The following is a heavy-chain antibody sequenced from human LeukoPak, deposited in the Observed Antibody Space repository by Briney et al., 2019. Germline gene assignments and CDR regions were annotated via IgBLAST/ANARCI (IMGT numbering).Heavy chain of an antibody. CDR3: AKERSPDIVVVPAPAGY. Sequence: GRSLRLSCAASGFTFTIHAVHWVRQAPGKGLEWVAVTDGTNKIYSDSVRGRFTISRDNSKNTLYLQMNSLRAEDTAVYYCAKERSPDIVVVPAPAGYWGQGTLVTVSS. CDR2: TDGTNK. V-gene: IGHV3-30-3*01. CDR1: GFTFTIHA. D-gene: IGHD2-2*01. J-gene: IGHJ4*02.